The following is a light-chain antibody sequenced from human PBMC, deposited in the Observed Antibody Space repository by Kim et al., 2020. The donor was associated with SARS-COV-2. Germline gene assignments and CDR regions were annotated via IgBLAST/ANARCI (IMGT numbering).Light chain of an antibody. J-gene: IGKJ3*01. CDR2: GAS. Sequence: SPGERAPLSCRASQSVSSNLAWYQQKPGQAPRLLIYGASTRATGIPARFSGSGSGTEFTLTISSLQSEDFAVYYCQQHNNWPPFTFGPGTKVDIK. V-gene: IGKV3-15*01. CDR3: QQHNNWPPFT. CDR1: QSVSSN.